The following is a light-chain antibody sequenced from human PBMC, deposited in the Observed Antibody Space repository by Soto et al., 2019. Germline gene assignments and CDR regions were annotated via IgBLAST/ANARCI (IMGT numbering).Light chain of an antibody. J-gene: IGLJ2*01. CDR2: DVS. Sequence: QSALTQPRSVSGSPGQSVTISCTGTSSDVGGYNYVSWYQQHPGKAPKLMIYDVSQRPSGVPDSFSGSKSGNTASLTISGLQHEDEADYYCCSYAGSHFLFGGGTKLTVL. V-gene: IGLV2-11*01. CDR1: SSDVGGYNY. CDR3: CSYAGSHFL.